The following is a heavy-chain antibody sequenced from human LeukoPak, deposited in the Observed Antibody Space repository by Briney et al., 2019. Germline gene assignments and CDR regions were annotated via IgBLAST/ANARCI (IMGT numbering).Heavy chain of an antibody. Sequence: PGGSLRLSCAASGFTFSRYSMNWVRQAPGKGLEWVSYISPSSTTIYYADSVKGRFTISRDNAKNSLYLQMNSLRAEDTAVYYCAADTPNGVDYWGQGTLVTVSS. D-gene: IGHD4-17*01. CDR3: AADTPNGVDY. CDR1: GFTFSRYS. J-gene: IGHJ4*02. V-gene: IGHV3-48*01. CDR2: ISPSSTTI.